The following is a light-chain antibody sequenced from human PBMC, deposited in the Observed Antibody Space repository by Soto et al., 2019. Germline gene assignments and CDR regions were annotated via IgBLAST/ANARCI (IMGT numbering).Light chain of an antibody. J-gene: IGKJ2*01. V-gene: IGKV1-39*01. CDR1: QSISSY. Sequence: DIQMTQSPSSLSASVGDRVTITCRASQSISSYLNWYQQKPRKAPKLLIYAASSLQSGVPSRFSGSGSGTDFTLTISSLQPEDFATYYCQQSYSTSPYTFCQGTKLEIK. CDR2: AAS. CDR3: QQSYSTSPYT.